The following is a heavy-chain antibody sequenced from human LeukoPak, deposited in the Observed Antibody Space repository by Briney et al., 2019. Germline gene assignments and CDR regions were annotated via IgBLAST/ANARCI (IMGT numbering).Heavy chain of an antibody. CDR1: GFTFSSYG. J-gene: IGHJ4*02. V-gene: IGHV3-30*03. Sequence: PGRSLRLSCAASGFTFSSYGMHWVRQAPGKGREWVAVISYDVGKKYYADSVKGRFTISRDNSKNTLYLQMNSLRAEDTAVYYCARAVALSYYFDYWGQGTLVTVSS. CDR2: ISYDVGKK. CDR3: ARAVALSYYFDY. D-gene: IGHD6-19*01.